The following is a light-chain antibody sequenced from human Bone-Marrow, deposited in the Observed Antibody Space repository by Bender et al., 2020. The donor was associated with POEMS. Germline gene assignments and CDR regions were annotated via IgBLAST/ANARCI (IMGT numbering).Light chain of an antibody. CDR2: EVT. J-gene: IGLJ3*02. CDR3: VAWDASLNGWV. Sequence: QSALTQPASMSGSPGQSITISCTGTSSDVGTYNLVSWYQQHPGKAPKVLLSEVTKRPSGVSNRFSGSKSGNTTSLTISGLQSDDEAIYFCVAWDASLNGWVFGGGTKLTVL. V-gene: IGLV2-23*02. CDR1: SSDVGTYNL.